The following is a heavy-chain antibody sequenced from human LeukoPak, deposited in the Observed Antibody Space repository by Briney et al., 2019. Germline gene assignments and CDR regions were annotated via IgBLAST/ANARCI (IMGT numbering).Heavy chain of an antibody. CDR3: ARDSSGFNY. D-gene: IGHD6-19*01. CDR2: ISWNSGSI. CDR1: GFTFSNYW. V-gene: IGHV3-9*01. J-gene: IGHJ4*02. Sequence: PGGSLRLSCAASGFTFSNYWMHWVRQAPGKGLEWVSGISWNSGSIGYADSVKGRFTISRDNAKNSLYLQMNSLRAEDTALYYCARDSSGFNYWGQGTLVTVSS.